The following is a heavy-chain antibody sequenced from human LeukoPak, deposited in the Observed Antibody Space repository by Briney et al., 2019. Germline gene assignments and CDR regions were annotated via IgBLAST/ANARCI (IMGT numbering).Heavy chain of an antibody. J-gene: IGHJ5*02. CDR1: GFTFTNYA. CDR3: VRVSGFCTNGVCPSFDP. CDR2: VSYDGTDT. D-gene: IGHD2-8*01. V-gene: IGHV3-30*09. Sequence: GRSLRLSCAASGFTFTNYAMNWVRQAPGKGLEWVATVSYDGTDTSYADSVKGRFAIFRDNSKNTLYLQMNSLRTEDTAVYSCVRVSGFCTNGVCPSFDPWGQGTLVTVSS.